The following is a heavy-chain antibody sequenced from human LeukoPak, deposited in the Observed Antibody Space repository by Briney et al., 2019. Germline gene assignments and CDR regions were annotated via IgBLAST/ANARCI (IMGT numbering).Heavy chain of an antibody. Sequence: SETLSLTCTVSGGSISSYYWNWIRQPPGKGLEWIGYIYYSGSTNYNPSLKSRVTISVDTSKNQFSLKLSSVTAADAAVYYCARGGWYPESFQHWGQGALVTVSS. V-gene: IGHV4-59*01. CDR1: GGSISSYY. D-gene: IGHD6-19*01. CDR2: IYYSGST. J-gene: IGHJ1*01. CDR3: ARGGWYPESFQH.